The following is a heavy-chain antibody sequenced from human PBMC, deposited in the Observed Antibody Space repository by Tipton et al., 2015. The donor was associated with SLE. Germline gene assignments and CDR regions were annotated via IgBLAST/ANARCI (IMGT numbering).Heavy chain of an antibody. CDR2: INHSGST. Sequence: GLVKPSETLSLTCAVYGGSFSGYYWSWIRQPPGKGLEWIGEINHSGSTNYNPSLKSRVTISVDTSKNQFSLKLSSVTAADTAVYYCARYLMHGDYGLDGFDIWGQGTMVTVSS. J-gene: IGHJ3*02. CDR3: ARYLMHGDYGLDGFDI. CDR1: GGSFSGYY. V-gene: IGHV4-34*01. D-gene: IGHD4-17*01.